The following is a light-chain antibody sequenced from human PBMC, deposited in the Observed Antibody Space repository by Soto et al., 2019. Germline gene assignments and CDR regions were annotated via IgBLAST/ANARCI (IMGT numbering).Light chain of an antibody. CDR3: QHYNSYSEA. Sequence: DIQMTQSPSTLSVSVGDRVTITCRASQTISSWLVWYQQKPGKAPKLLIYKASTLKSGVPSRFSGSGSGTEFTLTISSLQPDDFATYYCQHYNSYSEAFGQGTKVELK. V-gene: IGKV1-5*03. CDR2: KAS. J-gene: IGKJ1*01. CDR1: QTISSW.